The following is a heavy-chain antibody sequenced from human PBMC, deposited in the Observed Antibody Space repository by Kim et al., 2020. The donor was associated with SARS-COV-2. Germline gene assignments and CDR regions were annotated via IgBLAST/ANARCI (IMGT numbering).Heavy chain of an antibody. CDR3: ARQLIYCSSTSCYDNYYYYDMDV. V-gene: IGHV4-59*08. J-gene: IGHJ6*02. CDR1: GGSISSYY. CDR2: IYYSGST. D-gene: IGHD2-2*01. Sequence: SETLSLTCTVSGGSISSYYWSWIRQPPGKGLEWIGYIYYSGSTNYNPSLKSRVTISVDTSKNQFSLKLSSVTAADTAVYYCARQLIYCSSTSCYDNYYYYDMDVWGQGTTVTVSS.